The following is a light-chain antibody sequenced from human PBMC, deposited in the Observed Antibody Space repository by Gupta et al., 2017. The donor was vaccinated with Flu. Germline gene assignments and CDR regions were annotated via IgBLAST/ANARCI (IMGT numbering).Light chain of an antibody. J-gene: IGLJ3*02. CDR3: SAWDSSRSGRV. CDR2: RNN. V-gene: IGLV10-54*04. Sequence: TATISCTGNSNNVGNQGAAWLQQHQGHPPKLLFDRNNNRPSGISERFSASRSGNTASLTITGLQPEDEADYYCSAWDSSRSGRVFGGGTRLTVL. CDR1: SNNVGNQG.